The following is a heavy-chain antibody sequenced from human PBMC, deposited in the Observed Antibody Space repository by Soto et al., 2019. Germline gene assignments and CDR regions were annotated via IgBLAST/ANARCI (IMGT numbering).Heavy chain of an antibody. Sequence: QVQLQESGPGLVKPSGTLSLTCAVSGGSVSSGNWWSWVRQPPGKGLEWIGEIYHSGSSNYNPSLKSRVTISVDKAKNQFSLKVNSVTAADTAVYYCARNPNYWYFDLWGRGTLVTVSS. CDR2: IYHSGSS. V-gene: IGHV4-4*02. CDR3: ARNPNYWYFDL. CDR1: GGSVSSGNW. J-gene: IGHJ2*01.